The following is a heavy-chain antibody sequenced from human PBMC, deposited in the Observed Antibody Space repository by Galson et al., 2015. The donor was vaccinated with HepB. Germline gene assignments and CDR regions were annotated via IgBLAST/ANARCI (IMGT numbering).Heavy chain of an antibody. CDR3: AKDLRFAGGIFDS. J-gene: IGHJ4*02. V-gene: IGHV3-30*02. CDR2: IRYDGSND. Sequence: SLSLSCATSGFTFSTFGMHWVRQAPGKGLEWVAFIRYDGSNDYYAHSVWGRFTISRDNSKNTTYLQMSSLRPEDTALYFCAKDLRFAGGIFDSWGQGTLVTVSS. D-gene: IGHD3-16*01. CDR1: GFTFSTFG.